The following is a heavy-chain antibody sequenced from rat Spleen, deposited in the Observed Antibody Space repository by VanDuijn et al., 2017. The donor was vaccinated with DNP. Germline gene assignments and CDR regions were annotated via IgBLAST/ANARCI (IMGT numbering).Heavy chain of an antibody. Sequence: EVQLVESGGGLVQPGNSLRLSCAASGFIFSDYAMAWVRQSPKMGLEWVATVVYDGSRTYYRDSVKGRFTISRGNVKSTLYLQMDSLRSEDTATYYCATFEGRDAWGQGTSVTVSS. CDR3: ATFEGRDA. J-gene: IGHJ4*01. CDR1: GFIFSDYA. D-gene: IGHD1-11*01. V-gene: IGHV5S10*01. CDR2: VVYDGSRT.